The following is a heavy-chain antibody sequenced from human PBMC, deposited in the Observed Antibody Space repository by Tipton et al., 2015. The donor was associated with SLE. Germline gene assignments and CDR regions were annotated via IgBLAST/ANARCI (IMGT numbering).Heavy chain of an antibody. V-gene: IGHV4-61*05. D-gene: IGHD6-13*01. CDR1: GGSISSSSYY. J-gene: IGHJ6*02. CDR3: ARSSIAAAETDYYYGMDV. Sequence: GLVKPSETLSLTCTVSGGSISSSSYYWGWIRQPPGKGLEWIGYIYYSGSTNYNPSLKSRVTISVDTSKNQFSLKLSSVTAADTAVYYCARSSIAAAETDYYYGMDVWGQGTTVTVSS. CDR2: IYYSGST.